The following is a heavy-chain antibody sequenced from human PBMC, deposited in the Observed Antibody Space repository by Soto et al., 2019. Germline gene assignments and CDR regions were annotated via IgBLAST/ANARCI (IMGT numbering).Heavy chain of an antibody. CDR2: IYYSGST. V-gene: IGHV4-31*03. CDR1: GGSISSGGYY. D-gene: IGHD3-10*01. J-gene: IGHJ3*02. Sequence: QVQLQESGPGLVKPSQTLSLTCTVSGGSISSGGYYWNCIRQHPGKGLEWIGYIYYSGSTYYNPSLKSRITITVDPSKNQFSLELSSVTAADTAVYFCARGSYGSGKDAFDIWGQGTMVTVSS. CDR3: ARGSYGSGKDAFDI.